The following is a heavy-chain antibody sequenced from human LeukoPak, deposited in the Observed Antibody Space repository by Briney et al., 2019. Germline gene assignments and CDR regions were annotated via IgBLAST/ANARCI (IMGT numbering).Heavy chain of an antibody. CDR3: AREEIVVVPAAINYYYYGMDV. D-gene: IGHD2-2*02. Sequence: GGSLRLSCAASGFTFSSYSMNWVRQAPGKGLEWVSSINSRRSYIYYAVSVKGRFTISRDNAKNSLYLQMNSLRAEDTAVYYCAREEIVVVPAAINYYYYGMDVWGQGTTVTVSS. J-gene: IGHJ6*02. CDR2: INSRRSYI. CDR1: GFTFSSYS. V-gene: IGHV3-21*01.